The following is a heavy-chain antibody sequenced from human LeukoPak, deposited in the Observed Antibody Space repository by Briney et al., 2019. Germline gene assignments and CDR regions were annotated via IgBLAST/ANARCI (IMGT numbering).Heavy chain of an antibody. J-gene: IGHJ4*02. D-gene: IGHD2/OR15-2a*01. CDR3: AKAHYIHFLDY. CDR2: ISGSGDST. CDR1: GFTFTTYA. V-gene: IGHV3-23*01. Sequence: GGSLRLSCAASGFTFTTYAMSWVRQAPGKGLEWVSAISGSGDSTYYADSAKGRFTISRDNSKNTLYLQVNSLRAEDTAVYYCAKAHYIHFLDYWGKGTLVTVSS.